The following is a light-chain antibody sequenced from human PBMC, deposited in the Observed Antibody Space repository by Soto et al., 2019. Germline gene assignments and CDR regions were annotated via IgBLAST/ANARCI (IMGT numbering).Light chain of an antibody. CDR1: ESVANSY. Sequence: DIVLTQSPGTLSLSPGEIATLSCSASESVANSYLAWYQQKPGQAPRLLIHDASSRATGISDRFTGSGSGTDFTLTITTLEPEDFAVYYCQQYGSSPRTFGLGTKVDIK. CDR3: QQYGSSPRT. J-gene: IGKJ1*01. CDR2: DAS. V-gene: IGKV3-20*01.